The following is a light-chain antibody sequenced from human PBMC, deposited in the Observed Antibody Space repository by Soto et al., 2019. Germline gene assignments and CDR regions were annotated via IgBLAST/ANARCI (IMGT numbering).Light chain of an antibody. CDR1: QSVSSCY. CDR3: QQYGRSQFT. V-gene: IGKV3-20*01. J-gene: IGKJ3*01. Sequence: EIVLTQAPGTLSLSPGERATLSCRASQSVSSCYLARYQQKPGQAPRPLIYGASSRATGIPGRFSGSGSGTAFTLTISRLEPADSAVYYCQQYGRSQFTFGPWTKVDIK. CDR2: GAS.